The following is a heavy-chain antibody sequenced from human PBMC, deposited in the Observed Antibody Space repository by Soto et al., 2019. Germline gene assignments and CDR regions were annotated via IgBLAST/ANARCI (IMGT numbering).Heavy chain of an antibody. V-gene: IGHV3-66*01. CDR2: IYSGGST. CDR3: ARDSDDHASSGYYTFDR. Sequence: LRLSCAASGFTVSSNYMSWVRQAPGKGLEWVSVIYSGGSTYYADSVKGRFTISRDNSKNTLYLQMNSLRAEDTAVYYCARDSDDHASSGYYTFDRWGQGSPVT. CDR1: GFTVSSNY. D-gene: IGHD3-22*01. J-gene: IGHJ4*02.